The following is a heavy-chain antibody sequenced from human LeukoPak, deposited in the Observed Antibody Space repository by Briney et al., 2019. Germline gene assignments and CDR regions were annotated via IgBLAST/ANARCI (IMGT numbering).Heavy chain of an antibody. D-gene: IGHD6-13*01. CDR2: ISWNSGSI. V-gene: IGHV3-9*01. Sequence: PGGALRLSCAASGFTFDDYAMHWVRHAPGKGLEWVSGISWNSGSIGYADSVKGRFTISRDNAKNSLYLQMNSLRAEDTALYYCAGSSSGYYYYYYMDVWGKGTTVTISS. J-gene: IGHJ6*03. CDR1: GFTFDDYA. CDR3: AGSSSGYYYYYYMDV.